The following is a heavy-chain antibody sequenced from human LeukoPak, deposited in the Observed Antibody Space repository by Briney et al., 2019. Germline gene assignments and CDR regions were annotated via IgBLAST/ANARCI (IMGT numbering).Heavy chain of an antibody. J-gene: IGHJ4*02. V-gene: IGHV3-21*01. Sequence: PGGSLRLSCAASGFSFSTFAMSWVRQAPGKGLEWVSSISSSSSYIFYADSVKGRFTISRDNAKNSLYLQMNSLRAEDTAVYFCARESRGSYLVDYWGQGTLVTVSS. CDR1: GFSFSTFA. CDR3: ARESRGSYLVDY. D-gene: IGHD1-26*01. CDR2: ISSSSSYI.